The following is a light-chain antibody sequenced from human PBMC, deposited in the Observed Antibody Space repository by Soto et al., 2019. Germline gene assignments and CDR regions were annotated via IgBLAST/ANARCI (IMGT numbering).Light chain of an antibody. CDR1: QSISSW. CDR2: DAS. J-gene: IGKJ1*01. CDR3: QQCNSYSWT. Sequence: IFTITCRASQSISSWLAWYQQKPGKAPKFLIYDASNLESGVPSRFSGSGSGTEFTLTISSLQPDDFATYYCQQCNSYSWTFGQGTKVDIK. V-gene: IGKV1-5*01.